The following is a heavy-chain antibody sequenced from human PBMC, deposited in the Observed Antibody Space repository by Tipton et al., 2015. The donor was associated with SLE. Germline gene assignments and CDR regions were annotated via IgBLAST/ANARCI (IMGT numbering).Heavy chain of an antibody. Sequence: GLVKPSETLSLTCAVYGGSFSGSYWSWIRQPPGKGLEWIGEITHSGGTNHNPSLKSRVTISVDTSKNQFSLKLSSVTAADTAVYYCAREDFSSESVDSWGQGTLVTVSS. CDR3: AREDFSSESVDS. D-gene: IGHD6-6*01. CDR1: GGSFSGSY. CDR2: ITHSGGT. J-gene: IGHJ4*02. V-gene: IGHV4-34*01.